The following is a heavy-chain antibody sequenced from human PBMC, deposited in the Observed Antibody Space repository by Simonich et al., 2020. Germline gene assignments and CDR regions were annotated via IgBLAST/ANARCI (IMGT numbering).Heavy chain of an antibody. CDR1: GYTFTSYY. CDR2: INPSGGST. Sequence: QVQLVQSGAEVKKPGASVKVSCKASGYTFTSYYMHWVRQAPGPGLEWMGIINPSGGSTSYAKKFQGRVTMTRDTSTSTAYMELSSLRSEDTAVYYCARDGITGTTFDAFDIWGQGTMVTVSS. V-gene: IGHV1-46*01. D-gene: IGHD1-7*01. CDR3: ARDGITGTTFDAFDI. J-gene: IGHJ3*02.